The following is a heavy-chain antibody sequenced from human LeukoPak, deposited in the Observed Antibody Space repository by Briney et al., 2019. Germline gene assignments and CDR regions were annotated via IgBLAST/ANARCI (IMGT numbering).Heavy chain of an antibody. Sequence: SETLSLTCAVYGGSFSGYYWSWIRQPPGKGLEWTGEINHSGSTNYNPSLKSRVTISVDTSKNQVSLKLSSVTAADTAVYYCARGSTLYDYVWGSYRTGYYFDYWGQGTLVTVSS. J-gene: IGHJ4*02. D-gene: IGHD3-16*02. CDR3: ARGSTLYDYVWGSYRTGYYFDY. CDR2: INHSGST. V-gene: IGHV4-34*01. CDR1: GGSFSGYY.